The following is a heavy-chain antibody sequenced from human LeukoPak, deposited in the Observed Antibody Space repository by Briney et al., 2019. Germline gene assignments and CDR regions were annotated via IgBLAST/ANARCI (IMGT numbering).Heavy chain of an antibody. V-gene: IGHV3-23*01. D-gene: IGHD2-2*01. CDR2: ISGSSGST. Sequence: GGSLRVSCAASGVSLSSYAMSWVRQAPGEGLGWGSPISGSSGSTYYADYVKGRFTISRDSSKNTLYPQMNSLRAEDTAVYYCAKDRPYCSSTSCAKPLWGQGTLVTVSS. J-gene: IGHJ4*02. CDR3: AKDRPYCSSTSCAKPL. CDR1: GVSLSSYA.